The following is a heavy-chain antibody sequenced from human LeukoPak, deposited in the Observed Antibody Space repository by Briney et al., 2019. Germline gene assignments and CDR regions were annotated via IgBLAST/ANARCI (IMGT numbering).Heavy chain of an antibody. Sequence: PGGSLRRSCAAAGFTFSSCTMKWVHQAPGQVPEWVSSISSSSTHIYYADAVKGRFTISRDNAKNSLYLQMNSLRAEDTAMYYCARPNGAMATVNYWGQGTLVTVSS. V-gene: IGHV3-21*01. CDR3: ARPNGAMATVNY. CDR2: ISSSSTHI. CDR1: GFTFSSCT. J-gene: IGHJ4*02. D-gene: IGHD5-24*01.